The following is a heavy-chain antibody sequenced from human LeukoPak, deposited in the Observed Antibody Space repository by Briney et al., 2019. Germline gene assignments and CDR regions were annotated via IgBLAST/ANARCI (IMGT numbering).Heavy chain of an antibody. V-gene: IGHV4-59*01. CDR1: GGSISSYY. D-gene: IGHD3-10*01. CDR3: ARLTPITMARYYFDC. Sequence: SETLSLTCTVSGGSISSYYWSWIRQPPGKGLEWIGYIYYSGSTNYNPSLKSRVTISVDTSKNQFSLKLSSVTAADTAVYYCARLTPITMARYYFDCWGQGTLVTVSS. J-gene: IGHJ4*02. CDR2: IYYSGST.